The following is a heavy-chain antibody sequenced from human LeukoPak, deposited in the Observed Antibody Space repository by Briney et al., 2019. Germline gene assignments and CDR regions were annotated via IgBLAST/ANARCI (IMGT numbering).Heavy chain of an antibody. CDR2: IGSSGSTI. Sequence: GGSLRLSCAASGFTFSSYEMNWVRQAPGKGLEWVSYIGSSGSTIYYADSVKGRFTISRDNAKNSLYLQMNSLRAEDTAVYYCARTYHYGSGSSYYYYYGMDVWGQGTTVTVSS. CDR1: GFTFSSYE. J-gene: IGHJ6*02. V-gene: IGHV3-48*03. D-gene: IGHD3-10*01. CDR3: ARTYHYGSGSSYYYYYGMDV.